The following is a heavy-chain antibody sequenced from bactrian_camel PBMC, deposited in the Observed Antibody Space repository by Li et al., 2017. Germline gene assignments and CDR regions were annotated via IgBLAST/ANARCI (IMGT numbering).Heavy chain of an antibody. J-gene: IGHJ4*01. Sequence: HVQLVESGGETVQTGGSLRLSCVASGSMPSMNCLGWVRQAPGKEREGVAGIESDGSTNYADSVKGRFTISRDSDKNILYLQMDSLKSEDTAMYYCAADRSSNCYVGSWPWPSSFGYWGQGTQVTVS. D-gene: IGHD3*01. CDR3: AADRSSNCYVGSWPWPSSFGY. CDR1: GSMPSMNC. CDR2: IESDGST. V-gene: IGHV3S53*01.